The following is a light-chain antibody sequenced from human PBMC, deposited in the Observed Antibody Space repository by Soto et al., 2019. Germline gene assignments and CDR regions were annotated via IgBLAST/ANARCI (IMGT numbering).Light chain of an antibody. CDR2: EVT. J-gene: IGLJ1*01. Sequence: QSVLTQPASVSGSPGRSITIPCTGTSSDVGGYSYVSWYQQHPGKAPKLMIYEVTDRPSGVSDRFSGSRSGNTASLTISGLQAEDEADYYCSSYTSSSAYVFGTGTKVTVL. CDR1: SSDVGGYSY. CDR3: SSYTSSSAYV. V-gene: IGLV2-14*01.